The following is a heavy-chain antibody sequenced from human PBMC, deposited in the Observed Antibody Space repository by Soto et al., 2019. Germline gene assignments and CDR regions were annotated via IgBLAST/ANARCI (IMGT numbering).Heavy chain of an antibody. CDR2: IYYSGST. CDR1: GGSISSSSYY. CDR3: ARTRAVWFDP. J-gene: IGHJ5*02. Sequence: QLQLQESGPGLVKPSETLSLTCTVSGGSISSSSYYWGWIRQPPGKGLEWIGSIYYSGSTYYNPALKGRFPISLGTSKDQFPLELGPVTAAGTAGYYCARTRAVWFDPWGQGTLVTVSS. V-gene: IGHV4-39*01. D-gene: IGHD6-19*01.